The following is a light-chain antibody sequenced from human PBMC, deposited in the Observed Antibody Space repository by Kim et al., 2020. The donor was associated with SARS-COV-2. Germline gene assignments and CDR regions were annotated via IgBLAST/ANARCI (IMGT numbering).Light chain of an antibody. CDR3: QKYNGAPRT. Sequence: ATVGDRRTITGRESQGISNDLAWYQQKPGKVPKLLIFAATAVQSGVPSRFSGSGSGTDFTLKISSLQPEDVGTYYCQKYNGAPRTFGQGTKVEIK. CDR1: QGISND. CDR2: AAT. J-gene: IGKJ1*01. V-gene: IGKV1-27*01.